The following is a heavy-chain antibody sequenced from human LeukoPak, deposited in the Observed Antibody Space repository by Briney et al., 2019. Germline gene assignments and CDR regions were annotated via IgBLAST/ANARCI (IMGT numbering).Heavy chain of an antibody. CDR1: GGSISSGGYY. D-gene: IGHD2-8*01. Sequence: PSETLSLTCTVSGGSISSGGYYWSWIRQHPGKGLEWIGYIYYSGSTYYNPPLKSRVTISVDTSKNQSSLKLSSVTAEDTAVYYCANGVYVFDIWGQGTMVSVSS. J-gene: IGHJ3*02. CDR2: IYYSGST. V-gene: IGHV4-31*03. CDR3: ANGVYVFDI.